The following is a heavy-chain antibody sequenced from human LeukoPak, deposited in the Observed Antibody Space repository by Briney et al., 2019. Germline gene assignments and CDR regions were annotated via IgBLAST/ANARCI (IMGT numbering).Heavy chain of an antibody. D-gene: IGHD6-19*01. Sequence: SETLSLTCTVSGGSISSHYWSWIRQPPGKGLEWIGYIYYSGSTNYNPSLKSRVTMSVDTSKNQFSLKLSSVTAADTAVYYCARGSSGWLPPGYYMDVWGKGTTVTVSS. V-gene: IGHV4-59*11. J-gene: IGHJ6*03. CDR3: ARGSSGWLPPGYYMDV. CDR2: IYYSGST. CDR1: GGSISSHY.